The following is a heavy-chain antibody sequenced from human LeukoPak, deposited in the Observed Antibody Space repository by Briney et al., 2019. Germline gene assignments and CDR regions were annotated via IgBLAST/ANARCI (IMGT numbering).Heavy chain of an antibody. D-gene: IGHD3-10*01. J-gene: IGHJ6*03. CDR3: ARDLGSGVYYYYYYMDV. V-gene: IGHV4-4*07. CDR1: GGSISSYY. CDR2: IYTSGST. Sequence: SETLSLTCTVSGGSISSYYWSWIRQPAGKGLEWIGRIYTSGSTNYNPSLKSRVTMSVYTSKNQFSLKLSSVTAADTAVYYCARDLGSGVYYYYYYMDVWGKGTTVTVSS.